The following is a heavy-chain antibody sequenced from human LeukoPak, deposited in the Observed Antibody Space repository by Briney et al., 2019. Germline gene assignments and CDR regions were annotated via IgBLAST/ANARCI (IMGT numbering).Heavy chain of an antibody. V-gene: IGHV3-7*03. CDR1: GFTFSSYW. J-gene: IGHJ1*01. Sequence: GGSLRLSCAASGFTFSSYWMSWVRQAPGKGLEWVANIKQDGSEKYYVDSVKGRFTISRDNAKNSLYLQMNSLRAEDTAVYYCAGDIIAVAVENGEFQHWGQGTLVTVSS. CDR2: IKQDGSEK. D-gene: IGHD6-19*01. CDR3: AGDIIAVAVENGEFQH.